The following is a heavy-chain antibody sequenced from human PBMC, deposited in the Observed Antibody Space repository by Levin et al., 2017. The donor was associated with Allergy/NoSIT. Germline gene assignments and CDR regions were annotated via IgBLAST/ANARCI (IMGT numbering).Heavy chain of an antibody. V-gene: IGHV4-34*01. CDR3: ARDRGTDYYGSGSYSIDY. J-gene: IGHJ4*02. CDR1: GGSFSGYY. Sequence: KASETLSLTCAVYGGSFSGYYWSWIRQPPGKGLEWIGEINHSGSTNYNPSLKSRVTISVDTSKNQFSLKLSSVTAADTAVYYCARDRGTDYYGSGSYSIDYWGQGTLVTVSS. D-gene: IGHD3-10*01. CDR2: INHSGST.